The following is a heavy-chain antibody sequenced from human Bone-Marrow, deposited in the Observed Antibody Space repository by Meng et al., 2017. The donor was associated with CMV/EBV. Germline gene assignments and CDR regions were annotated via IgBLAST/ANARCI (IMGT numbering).Heavy chain of an antibody. CDR3: ARGWAPLPYYYYGMNV. CDR2: INWNGGST. Sequence: GGSLRLSCAASGFTFDDYGMSWVRQAPGKGLEWVSGINWNGGSTGYADSVKGRFTISRDNAKNSLYLQMNSLRAEDTAVYYCARGWAPLPYYYYGMNVWGQGTAVTVSS. J-gene: IGHJ6*02. D-gene: IGHD6-13*01. CDR1: GFTFDDYG. V-gene: IGHV3-20*04.